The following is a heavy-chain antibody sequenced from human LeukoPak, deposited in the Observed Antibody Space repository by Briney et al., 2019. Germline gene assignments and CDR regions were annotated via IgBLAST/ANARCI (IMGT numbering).Heavy chain of an antibody. CDR2: LNQDGSEK. V-gene: IGHV3-7*05. CDR3: GEGRKGAWFPNY. D-gene: IGHD3-10*01. Sequence: GGSLRLSCAASGFTFSSYWMTWVRQAPGKGLEWVANLNQDGSEKYYVDSVKGRFTISRDNAKNSLYLQMNGLRAEDTAVYYCGEGRKGAWFPNYWGQGTLVTVSS. J-gene: IGHJ4*02. CDR1: GFTFSSYW.